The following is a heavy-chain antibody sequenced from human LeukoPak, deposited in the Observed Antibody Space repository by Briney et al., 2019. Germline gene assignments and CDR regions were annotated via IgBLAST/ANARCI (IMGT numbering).Heavy chain of an antibody. J-gene: IGHJ4*02. D-gene: IGHD1-26*01. Sequence: PGGSLRLSCAASGFTVSTNYMTWVRQAPGKGLEWVSIIYSGGSTYYADSVKGRFTISRDNSKNTLYLQMNSLRAEDTAVYYCARSPTIVGASDWGQGTLVTVSS. CDR1: GFTVSTNY. CDR2: IYSGGST. V-gene: IGHV3-53*01. CDR3: ARSPTIVGASD.